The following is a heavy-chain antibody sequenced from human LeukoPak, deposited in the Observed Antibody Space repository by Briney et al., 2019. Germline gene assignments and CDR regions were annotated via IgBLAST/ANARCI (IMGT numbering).Heavy chain of an antibody. V-gene: IGHV3-7*02. CDR2: IKEDGSQK. CDR3: ARWVYLDY. Sequence: PGGSLRLSCAGSGFTFSSHWMTWVRRAPGKGPEWVANIKEDGSQKYYVDSVKGRFIISRDNAKNSLYLQMNSLRAEDTAVYYCARWVYLDYWGQGTLVTVSS. J-gene: IGHJ4*02. CDR1: GFTFSSHW.